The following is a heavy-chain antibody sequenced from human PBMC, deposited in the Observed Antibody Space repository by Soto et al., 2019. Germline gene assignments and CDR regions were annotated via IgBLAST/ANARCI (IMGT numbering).Heavy chain of an antibody. CDR3: AKELLFAVPSAQIGAFDI. Sequence: QAQLVESGGGVVQPGRALRLSCTASEFTFHKYCMHWVRQAPGKGLEWVAVVSYDGSRQDFADSVKGRFTISRDNSRNTVYLEMKSLRAEDTAVYFCAKELLFAVPSAQIGAFDIWGQGTMVNVSS. V-gene: IGHV3-30*18. CDR1: EFTFHKYC. D-gene: IGHD2-2*01. CDR2: VSYDGSRQ. J-gene: IGHJ3*02.